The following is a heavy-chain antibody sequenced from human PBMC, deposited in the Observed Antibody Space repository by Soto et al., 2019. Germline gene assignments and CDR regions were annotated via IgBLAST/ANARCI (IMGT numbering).Heavy chain of an antibody. Sequence: LRLSCAASGFTVSSKYMSWVRQAPGKGLEWVSVIYSDGSTYYADSVKGRFTISRDNSKNTLYLQMNSLRAEDTAVYYCATERGPTYYFDYWGEGTMVTVYS. CDR1: GFTVSSKY. CDR3: ATERGPTYYFDY. J-gene: IGHJ4*02. CDR2: IYSDGST. D-gene: IGHD2-21*01. V-gene: IGHV3-53*01.